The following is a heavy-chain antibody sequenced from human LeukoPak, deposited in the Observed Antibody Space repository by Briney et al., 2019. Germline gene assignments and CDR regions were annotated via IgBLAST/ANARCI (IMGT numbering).Heavy chain of an antibody. Sequence: GASVKVSCKASGYTFTGYYMHWVRPAPGQGLEWMGWINPNSGGTNYAQKFQGRVTMTRDTSISTAYMELSRLRSDDTAVYYCARDDAGDFYYYYGMGVWGQGTTVTVSS. V-gene: IGHV1-2*02. J-gene: IGHJ6*02. CDR1: GYTFTGYY. D-gene: IGHD6-13*01. CDR2: INPNSGGT. CDR3: ARDDAGDFYYYYGMGV.